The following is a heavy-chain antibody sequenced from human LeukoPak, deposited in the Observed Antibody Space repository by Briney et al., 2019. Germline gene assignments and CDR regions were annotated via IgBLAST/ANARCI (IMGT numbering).Heavy chain of an antibody. CDR3: AREKIGYYDGSGRGWFDP. J-gene: IGHJ5*02. V-gene: IGHV4-61*02. CDR2: VYTSGST. Sequence: EPSQTLSLTCTVSGGSISSDNYAWSWIRQPAGKGLEWIGRVYTSGSTNYNPSLKSRITISVDTSKKQFSLKLSSVTAADTAVYYCAREKIGYYDGSGRGWFDPWGQGTLVTVSS. D-gene: IGHD3-22*01. CDR1: GGSISSDNYA.